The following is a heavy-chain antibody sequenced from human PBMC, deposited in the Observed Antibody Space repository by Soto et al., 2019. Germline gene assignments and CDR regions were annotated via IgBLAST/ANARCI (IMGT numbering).Heavy chain of an antibody. J-gene: IGHJ4*02. CDR3: SLIMITFGGVISRFDY. CDR1: GYSFTSYW. D-gene: IGHD3-16*02. Sequence: GESLKISCKGSGYSFTSYWIGWVRQMPGKGLEWMGIINPGDSDTRYSPSFQGQVTISADKSISTAYLQWSSLKASDTAMYYCSLIMITFGGVISRFDYSGQGTLVTVSS. CDR2: INPGDSDT. V-gene: IGHV5-51*01.